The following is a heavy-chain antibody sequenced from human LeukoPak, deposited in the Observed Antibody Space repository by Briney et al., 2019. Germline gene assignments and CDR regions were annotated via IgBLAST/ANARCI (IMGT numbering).Heavy chain of an antibody. V-gene: IGHV3-74*01. CDR3: ARDLSGSYLGTFDM. J-gene: IGHJ3*02. D-gene: IGHD1-26*01. CDR1: GFTFSSYW. Sequence: GGSLRLSCAASGFTFSSYWMHWVRQAPGKGMVWVSRINSDGSSTSYADSVKGRFTISRDNAENSLYLQMNSLRAEDTAVYYCARDLSGSYLGTFDMWGQGTMVTVSS. CDR2: INSDGSST.